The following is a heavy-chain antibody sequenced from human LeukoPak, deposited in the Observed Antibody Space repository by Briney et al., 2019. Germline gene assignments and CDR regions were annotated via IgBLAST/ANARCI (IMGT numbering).Heavy chain of an antibody. CDR1: GFTFSSYA. Sequence: GGSLRLSCAASGFTFSSYAMTWVRHAPGKGLQWVSALTGTGGSTFYADSVKGRFTISRDNSKNTLYLQMNSLRAEDTAVYYCAKDAGPRGAFSGLFDFWGQGTLVTVSS. J-gene: IGHJ4*02. D-gene: IGHD1-26*01. CDR3: AKDAGPRGAFSGLFDF. V-gene: IGHV3-23*01. CDR2: LTGTGGST.